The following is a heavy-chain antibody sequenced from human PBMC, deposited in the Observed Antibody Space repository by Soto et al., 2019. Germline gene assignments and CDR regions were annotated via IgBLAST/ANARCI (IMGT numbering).Heavy chain of an antibody. Sequence: SETLSLTCTVSGGSISSYYWSWIRQPPGKGLEWFGYIYYSGSTNYNPSLKSRVTISVDTSKNQFSLKLSSVTAADTAVYYCARTPYYDFWSGYLPFDYWGQGTLVTVSS. V-gene: IGHV4-59*01. CDR2: IYYSGST. CDR3: ARTPYYDFWSGYLPFDY. CDR1: GGSISSYY. D-gene: IGHD3-3*01. J-gene: IGHJ4*02.